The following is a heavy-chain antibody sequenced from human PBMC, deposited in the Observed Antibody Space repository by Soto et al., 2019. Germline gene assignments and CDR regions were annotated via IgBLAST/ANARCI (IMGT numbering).Heavy chain of an antibody. J-gene: IGHJ3*02. CDR3: ARAYSDAFDI. Sequence: PGWSLRLSCAASGFTFRDYYMTWIRQAPGKGLEWAAYISSSGSGIYYPDSVKGRFTISRDNAKNSLYLQMSSLRAEDTAVYFCARAYSDAFDIWGQGTMVTVSS. D-gene: IGHD2-15*01. V-gene: IGHV3-11*01. CDR1: GFTFRDYY. CDR2: ISSSGSGI.